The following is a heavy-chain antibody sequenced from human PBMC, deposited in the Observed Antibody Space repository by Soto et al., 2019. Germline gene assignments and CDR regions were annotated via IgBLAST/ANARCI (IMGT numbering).Heavy chain of an antibody. CDR3: ASHQYGSCCGVFCYSFDY. CDR1: GDTFTKFT. D-gene: IGHD1-26*01. CDR2: MNAGNGNT. J-gene: IGHJ4*02. Sequence: QVQLMQSGAEVKTPGASVRISCEASGDTFTKFTFHWVRQAPGQRLEWMAWMNAGNGNTKFSQKFQGRVTITRDTSASTAYMELSSLRAEDTAVYYCASHQYGSCCGVFCYSFDYWGQGTLVTDSS. V-gene: IGHV1-3*01.